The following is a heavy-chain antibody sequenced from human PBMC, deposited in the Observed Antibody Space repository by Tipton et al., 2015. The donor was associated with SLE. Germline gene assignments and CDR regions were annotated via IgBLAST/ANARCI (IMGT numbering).Heavy chain of an antibody. D-gene: IGHD6-13*01. J-gene: IGHJ4*02. Sequence: QVQLVQSGAEVKKPGASVKVSCKASGYTFTGYYMHWVRQAPGQGLEWMGRINPNSGGTNYAQKFQGRVTMTRDTSISTAYMELRSLRSDDTAVYYCARDRGAAAGPGGYWGQGTLVTVSS. CDR3: ARDRGAAAGPGGY. CDR2: INPNSGGT. V-gene: IGHV1-2*06. CDR1: GYTFTGYY.